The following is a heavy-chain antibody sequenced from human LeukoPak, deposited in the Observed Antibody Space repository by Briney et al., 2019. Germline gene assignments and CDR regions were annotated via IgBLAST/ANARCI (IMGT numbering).Heavy chain of an antibody. J-gene: IGHJ3*02. V-gene: IGHV5-51*01. CDR3: ARPKRKTYGDYATDAFDI. Sequence: GESLKISCKGSGYSFTSYWIGWVRQMPGKGLEWMGIIYPGDSDTRYSPSSQGQVTISADKSISTAYLQWSSLKPSDTAMYYCARPKRKTYGDYATDAFDIWGQGTMVTVSS. D-gene: IGHD4-17*01. CDR1: GYSFTSYW. CDR2: IYPGDSDT.